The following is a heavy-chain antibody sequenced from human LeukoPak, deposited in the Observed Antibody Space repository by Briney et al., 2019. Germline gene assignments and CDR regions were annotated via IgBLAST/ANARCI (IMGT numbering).Heavy chain of an antibody. CDR1: GFTFSSYS. J-gene: IGHJ4*02. V-gene: IGHV3-48*04. Sequence: LGGSLRLSCAASGFTFSSYSMNWVRQAPGKGLEWVSYISSSSRTKYYADSVKGRFTISRDNAKNSLYLQMNSLRAEDTALYYCARDLPQIEYWGQGTLVTVSS. D-gene: IGHD3-22*01. CDR3: ARDLPQIEY. CDR2: ISSSSRTK.